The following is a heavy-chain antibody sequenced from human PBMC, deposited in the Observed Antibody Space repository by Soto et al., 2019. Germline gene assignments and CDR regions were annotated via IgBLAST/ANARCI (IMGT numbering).Heavy chain of an antibody. J-gene: IGHJ4*02. V-gene: IGHV3-48*01. CDR3: ASPCGSTGCYDDY. CDR2: ISSSSSTI. D-gene: IGHD2-2*01. Sequence: EVQLVESGEGLVQPGGSLRLSCAASGFTFSSYSMNWVRQAPGKGLEWVSYISSSSSTIYYADSVRGRFTISRDNAKNSLYLQMNSLRAEDSAVYYCASPCGSTGCYDDYWGQGTLVTVSS. CDR1: GFTFSSYS.